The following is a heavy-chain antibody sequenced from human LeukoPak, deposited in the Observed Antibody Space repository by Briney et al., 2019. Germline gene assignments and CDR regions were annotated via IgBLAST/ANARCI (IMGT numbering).Heavy chain of an antibody. D-gene: IGHD1-26*01. J-gene: IGHJ4*02. CDR3: ARDPPEYSGSYYGPTYYFDY. CDR2: INPNSTGT. V-gene: IGHV1-2*02. Sequence: ASLKVSCKASGYTFSGHHMHWVRQAPGQGLEWMGWINPNSTGTNYAQEFQGRVTMTRDTSISTAYMELSRLRSDDTAVYYCARDPPEYSGSYYGPTYYFDYWGQGTLVTVSS. CDR1: GYTFSGHH.